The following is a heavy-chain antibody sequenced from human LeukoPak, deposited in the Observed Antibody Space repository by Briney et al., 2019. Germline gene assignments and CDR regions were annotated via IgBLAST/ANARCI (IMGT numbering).Heavy chain of an antibody. D-gene: IGHD3-22*01. J-gene: IGHJ4*02. CDR1: GFTFSSYA. V-gene: IGHV3-30*04. Sequence: GRSLRLSCAASGFTFSSYAMHWVRQAPGKGLEWVAVISYDGSNKYYADSVKGRFTISRDNSKNTLYLQMNSLRAEDTAVYYCARGGYYYDSCGYPPFYWGQGTLVTVSS. CDR2: ISYDGSNK. CDR3: ARGGYYYDSCGYPPFY.